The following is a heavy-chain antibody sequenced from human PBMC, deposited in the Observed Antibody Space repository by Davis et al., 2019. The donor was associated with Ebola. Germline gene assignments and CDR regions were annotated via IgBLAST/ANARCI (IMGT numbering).Heavy chain of an antibody. Sequence: SETLSLTCTVSGGSISTYYWAWIRQPAGKGLEWIGRIYHTGSTIYNPSLKSRVTMSVDTSKSQFSLNLSSVAAADTAIYYCAREPARAVWGKGITVIVSS. CDR2: IYHTGST. CDR1: GGSISTYY. V-gene: IGHV4-4*07. J-gene: IGHJ6*04. CDR3: AREPARAV.